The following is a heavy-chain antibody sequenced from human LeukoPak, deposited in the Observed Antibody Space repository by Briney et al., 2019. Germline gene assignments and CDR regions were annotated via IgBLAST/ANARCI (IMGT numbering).Heavy chain of an antibody. CDR1: GGSISSSSYY. J-gene: IGHJ5*02. CDR3: ARVGQLLSNWFDP. Sequence: SETLSLTGTVSGGSISSSSYYWGWIRQPPGKGLEWIGGIYYSGSTYYNPSLKSRVTISVDTSKNQFSLKLSSVTAADTAVYYCARVGQLLSNWFDPWGQGTLVTVSS. D-gene: IGHD2-2*01. V-gene: IGHV4-39*07. CDR2: IYYSGST.